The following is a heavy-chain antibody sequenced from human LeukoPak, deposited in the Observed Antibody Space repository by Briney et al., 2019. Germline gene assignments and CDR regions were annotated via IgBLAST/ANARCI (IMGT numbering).Heavy chain of an antibody. D-gene: IGHD6-19*01. CDR3: ALYRYSTGWFGTFDF. Sequence: GGSLRLSCAASGFTFSSYAMSWVRQAPGKGLEWVLAISGSGITTYYADSVKGQFTISRDNSKNTLYLQMNSLRAEDTAVYYCALYRYSTGWFGTFDFWGQGTQVIVSS. CDR1: GFTFSSYA. V-gene: IGHV3-23*01. J-gene: IGHJ4*02. CDR2: ISGSGITT.